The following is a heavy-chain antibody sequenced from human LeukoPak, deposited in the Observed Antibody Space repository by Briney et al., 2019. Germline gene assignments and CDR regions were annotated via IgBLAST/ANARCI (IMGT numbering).Heavy chain of an antibody. CDR3: VKEGGELAFDY. V-gene: IGHV3-30*18. CDR2: ISYDGTNK. Sequence: GGSLRLSCVASGFPFSRYGMHWVRQAPGKGLEWVAAISYDGTNKYYAESEQGRLTISRDNSKNTLYLQMNGLRAEDTALYYCVKEGGELAFDYWGQGTLVTVSS. D-gene: IGHD1-1*01. CDR1: GFPFSRYG. J-gene: IGHJ4*02.